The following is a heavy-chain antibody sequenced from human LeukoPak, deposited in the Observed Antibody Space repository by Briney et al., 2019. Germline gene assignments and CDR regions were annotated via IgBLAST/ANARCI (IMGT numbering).Heavy chain of an antibody. Sequence: SQTLSLTCAVSGGSISSGGYSWSWIRQPPGKGLEWIGYIYHSGSTYYNPSHKSRVTISVDRSKNQFSLKLSSVTAADTAVYYCARVGSSGWFDPWGQGTLVTVSS. J-gene: IGHJ5*02. CDR3: ARVGSSGWFDP. CDR2: IYHSGST. CDR1: GGSISSGGYS. V-gene: IGHV4-30-2*01.